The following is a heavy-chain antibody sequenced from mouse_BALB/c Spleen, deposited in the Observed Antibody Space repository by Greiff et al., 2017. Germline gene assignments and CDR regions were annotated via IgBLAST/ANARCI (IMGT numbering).Heavy chain of an antibody. CDR3: ARGGNWDGSDY. J-gene: IGHJ2*01. V-gene: IGHV5-4*02. CDR1: GFTFSDYY. Sequence: EVQLVESGGGLVKPGGSLKLSCAASGFTFSDYYMYWVRQTPDKRLEWVATISDGGSYTYYPDSVKGRFTISRDNAKNNLYLQMSSLKSEDTAMYYCARGGNWDGSDYWGQGTTLTVSS. CDR2: ISDGGSYT. D-gene: IGHD4-1*01.